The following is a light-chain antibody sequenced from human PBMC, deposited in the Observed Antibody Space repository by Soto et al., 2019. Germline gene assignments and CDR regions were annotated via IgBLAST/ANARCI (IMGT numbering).Light chain of an antibody. J-gene: IGLJ3*02. V-gene: IGLV2-11*01. CDR2: DVT. CDR3: CSYAGSSLWV. Sequence: QSALTQPRSVSGSPGQAVTISCTGTSSDVGGSNYVSWYQQHPGKAPKLVIYDVTRRPSGVPDRFSGSKSGNTASLTISGLQAKDEADYYCCSYAGSSLWVFGGGTKLTVL. CDR1: SSDVGGSNY.